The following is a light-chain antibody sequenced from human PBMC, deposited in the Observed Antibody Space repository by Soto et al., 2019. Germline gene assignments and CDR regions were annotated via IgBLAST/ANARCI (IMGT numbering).Light chain of an antibody. CDR1: QSFTTSQ. Sequence: EIVLTQSPGTLSLSPGERATLSCRASQSFTTSQLAWYQQRPGQAPRVLIFGASRRATGIPDRFSGSGSGTEFTLTISSLQSEDCAIYYCQQYHTWPITFGGGTKVDIK. J-gene: IGKJ4*01. CDR2: GAS. CDR3: QQYHTWPIT. V-gene: IGKV3-20*01.